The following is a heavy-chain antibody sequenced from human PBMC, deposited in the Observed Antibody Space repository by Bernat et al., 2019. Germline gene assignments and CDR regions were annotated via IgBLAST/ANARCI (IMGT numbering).Heavy chain of an antibody. J-gene: IGHJ4*02. CDR2: IHNGGTT. CDR1: GFTVSNNH. V-gene: IGHV3-66*01. Sequence: EVQVVESGGDLVQPGGSLRLSCVASGFTVSNNHVSWVRQAPGKGLEWVSFIHNGGTTHYADSGKGRFTISRDNSKNTVYVQMDSVRVEDKAVYYCVSNGGNDYWGQGTLVTVSS. CDR3: VSNGGNDY. D-gene: IGHD2-8*01.